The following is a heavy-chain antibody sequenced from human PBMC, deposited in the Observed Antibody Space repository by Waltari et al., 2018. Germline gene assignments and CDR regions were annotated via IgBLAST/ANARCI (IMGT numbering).Heavy chain of an antibody. Sequence: QVQLVQSGAEVKKPGASVKVSCKASGYTFTSYAMHWVRQAPGQRLEWMGWINAGNGNTKYSQEFQGRVTITRDTSASTAYMELSSVTAADTAVYYCAITTVTTGGYYYYMDVWGKGTTVTVSS. D-gene: IGHD4-17*01. CDR1: GYTFTSYA. V-gene: IGHV1-3*03. CDR3: AITTVTTGGYYYYMDV. J-gene: IGHJ6*03. CDR2: INAGNGNT.